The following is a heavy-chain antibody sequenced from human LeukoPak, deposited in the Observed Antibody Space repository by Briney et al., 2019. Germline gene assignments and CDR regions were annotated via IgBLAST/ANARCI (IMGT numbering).Heavy chain of an antibody. CDR3: ATGAASYYGD. D-gene: IGHD1-26*01. Sequence: GASVKVSCKASGYTFTGYYMHGVRQAPGQGLEWMGWINPNSGDTNYAQKFQGRVTMARDTSINTVYMQLSRLRSDDTAVYYCATGAASYYGDWGQGTLVTVSS. CDR1: GYTFTGYY. J-gene: IGHJ4*02. CDR2: INPNSGDT. V-gene: IGHV1-2*02.